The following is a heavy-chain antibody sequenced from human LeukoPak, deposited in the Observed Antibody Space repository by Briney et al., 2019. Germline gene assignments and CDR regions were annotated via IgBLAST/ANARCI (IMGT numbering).Heavy chain of an antibody. Sequence: PSETLSLTCTVSGASVSTSYWNWIRQPPGKGLEWIGYIHSSRNGITNYNPSLKSRVTVSVDTSKNQFSLKLSSVTAADTAVYYCARSDYYGSGSYLFKLFSFDYWGQGTLVTVSS. V-gene: IGHV4-59*02. CDR2: IHSSRNGIT. D-gene: IGHD3-10*01. CDR1: GASVSTSY. J-gene: IGHJ4*02. CDR3: ARSDYYGSGSYLFKLFSFDY.